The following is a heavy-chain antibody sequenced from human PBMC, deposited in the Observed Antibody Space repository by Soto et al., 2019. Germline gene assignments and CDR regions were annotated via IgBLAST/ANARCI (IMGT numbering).Heavy chain of an antibody. Sequence: QVQLQESGPGLVKPSETLSLTCTVSGGSISSYYWSWIRQPPGKGLEWIGYIYYSGSTNYNPSLKSRVTISVDTSKDQFSLKLSSVTAADTAVYYCARGQRSAYYYYYYMDVWGKGTTVTVSS. CDR2: IYYSGST. D-gene: IGHD1-1*01. CDR3: ARGQRSAYYYYYYMDV. CDR1: GGSISSYY. V-gene: IGHV4-59*01. J-gene: IGHJ6*03.